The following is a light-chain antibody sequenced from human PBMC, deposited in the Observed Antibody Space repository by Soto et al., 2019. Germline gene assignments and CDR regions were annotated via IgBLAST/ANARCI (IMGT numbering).Light chain of an antibody. CDR3: SSHTTSNTYV. J-gene: IGLJ1*01. CDR2: DVS. Sequence: QSALTQPASVSGSPGQSITISCTGTSSDVDAYNYVSWYQQHPGKAPELIIYDVSNRPSGVSNRFSGSKSGNTASLTISGLQAEDEADYHCSSHTTSNTYVFGTGTKVTVL. CDR1: SSDVDAYNY. V-gene: IGLV2-14*01.